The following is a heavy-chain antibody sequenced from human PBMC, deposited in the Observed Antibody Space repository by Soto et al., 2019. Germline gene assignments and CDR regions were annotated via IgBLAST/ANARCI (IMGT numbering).Heavy chain of an antibody. CDR3: ARVPSYYGMDV. CDR2: INAGNGNT. J-gene: IGHJ6*02. V-gene: IGHV1-3*05. CDR1: GYTFTSYA. Sequence: QVQLVQSGAEEKKPGASVKVSCKASGYTFTSYAMHWVRQAPGQRLEWMGWINAGNGNTKYSQKFQGRVTITRDTSARTDYMELSSMRSEDTAVYYCARVPSYYGMDVWGQGTTVTVSS.